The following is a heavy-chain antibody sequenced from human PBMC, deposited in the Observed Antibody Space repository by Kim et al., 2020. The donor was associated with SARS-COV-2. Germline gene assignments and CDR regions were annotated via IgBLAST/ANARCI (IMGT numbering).Heavy chain of an antibody. CDR1: GYTFTGYY. J-gene: IGHJ6*02. D-gene: IGHD5-12*01. Sequence: ASVKVSCKASGYTFTGYYMHWVRQAPGQGLEWMGRINPNSGGTNYAQKFQGRVTMTRDTSISTAYMELSRLRSDDTAVYYCARDLVDIVATWYPDTDYYYYGMDVWGQGTTVTVSS. V-gene: IGHV1-2*06. CDR2: INPNSGGT. CDR3: ARDLVDIVATWYPDTDYYYYGMDV.